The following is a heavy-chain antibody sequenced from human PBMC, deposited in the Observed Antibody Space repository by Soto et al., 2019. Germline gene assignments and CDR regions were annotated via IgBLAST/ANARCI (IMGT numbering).Heavy chain of an antibody. J-gene: IGHJ6*03. Sequence: PSETLSLTCTVSGGSISSYYWSWIRQPPGKGLEWIGYIYYSGSTNYNPSLKSRVTISVDTSKNQFSLKLSSVTAADTAVYYCARVILGLGYYMDVWGKGTTVTVSS. CDR3: ARVILGLGYYMDV. V-gene: IGHV4-59*01. D-gene: IGHD3-22*01. CDR1: GGSISSYY. CDR2: IYYSGST.